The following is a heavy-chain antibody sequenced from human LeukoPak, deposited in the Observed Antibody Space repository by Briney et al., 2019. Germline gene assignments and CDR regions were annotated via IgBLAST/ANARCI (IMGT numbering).Heavy chain of an antibody. Sequence: GGSLRLSCAASGFTLSSYAMSWVRQAPGKGVEGVSAISGSGGSTYYADSVKGRFTISRDNSKNTLYLQMNSLRAEDTAVYYCAKTTVVTAVQHWGQGTLVTVSS. J-gene: IGHJ1*01. D-gene: IGHD2-15*01. CDR2: ISGSGGST. V-gene: IGHV3-23*01. CDR3: AKTTVVTAVQH. CDR1: GFTLSSYA.